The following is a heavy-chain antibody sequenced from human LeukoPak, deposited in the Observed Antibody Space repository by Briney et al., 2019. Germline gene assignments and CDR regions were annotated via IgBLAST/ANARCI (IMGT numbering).Heavy chain of an antibody. CDR3: ASGRTGTTRDYYYYYMDV. V-gene: IGHV1-18*01. D-gene: IGHD1-7*01. Sequence: GASVKVSCKASSYSFTAYHLYWVRQAPGQGLEWMGWINPNNGATNYAQKLQGRVTMTTDTSTSTAYMELRSLRSDDTAVYYCASGRTGTTRDYYYYYMDVWGKGTTVTVSS. CDR1: SYSFTAYH. CDR2: INPNNGAT. J-gene: IGHJ6*03.